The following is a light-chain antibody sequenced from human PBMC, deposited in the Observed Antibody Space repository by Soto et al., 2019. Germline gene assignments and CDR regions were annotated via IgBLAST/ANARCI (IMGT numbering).Light chain of an antibody. CDR3: KHYNSYSEA. CDR2: GAS. Sequence: DIQMTQSPSTLSASVGDRVTITCRASQSISSWLAWYQQKPGKAPKLLIYGASTLKSGVPSRFSGSGSGTEFTLTISSLQPDDFATYYCKHYNSYSEAFGQGTKVDIK. CDR1: QSISSW. J-gene: IGKJ1*01. V-gene: IGKV1-5*03.